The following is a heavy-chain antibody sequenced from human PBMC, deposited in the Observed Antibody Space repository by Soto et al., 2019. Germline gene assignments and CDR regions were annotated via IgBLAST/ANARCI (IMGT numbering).Heavy chain of an antibody. CDR3: AKETYSSGQFPFDY. CDR2: ISWNSGSI. J-gene: IGHJ4*02. Sequence: GGSLRLSCAASGFTFDDYAMHWVRQAPGKGLEWVSGISWNSGSIGYADSVKGRFTISRDNAKNSLYLQMNSLRAEDTALYYCAKETYSSGQFPFDYWGQGTLVTVSS. CDR1: GFTFDDYA. D-gene: IGHD6-19*01. V-gene: IGHV3-9*01.